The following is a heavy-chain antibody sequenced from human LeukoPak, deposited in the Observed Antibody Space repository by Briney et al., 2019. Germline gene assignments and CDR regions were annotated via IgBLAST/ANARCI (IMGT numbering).Heavy chain of an antibody. CDR3: ARVPTYDFWSGYARWFDP. J-gene: IGHJ5*02. CDR2: ISSSSSYI. D-gene: IGHD3-3*01. CDR1: GFTFSSYS. Sequence: GGSLRLSCAASGFTFSSYSMNWVREAPGKGLEWVSSISSSSSYIYYADSVKGRFTISRDNAKNSLYLQMNSLRAEDTAVYYCARVPTYDFWSGYARWFDPWGQGTLVTVSS. V-gene: IGHV3-21*01.